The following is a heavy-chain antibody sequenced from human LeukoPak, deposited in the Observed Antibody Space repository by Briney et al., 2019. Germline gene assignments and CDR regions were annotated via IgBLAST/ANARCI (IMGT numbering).Heavy chain of an antibody. CDR3: ASDGYPYYYYYYGMDV. V-gene: IGHV3-7*01. Sequence: GVSLRLLCAASGLPHSSCCMRGAREARGKGLEDVANIKQDGCEKYYVDSVKGRFTISRDTPPNSLYLQMNRMRAADTAVYYCASDGYPYYYYYYGMDVWGQGTTVTVSS. CDR2: IKQDGCEK. CDR1: GLPHSSCC. J-gene: IGHJ6*02. D-gene: IGHD6-25*01.